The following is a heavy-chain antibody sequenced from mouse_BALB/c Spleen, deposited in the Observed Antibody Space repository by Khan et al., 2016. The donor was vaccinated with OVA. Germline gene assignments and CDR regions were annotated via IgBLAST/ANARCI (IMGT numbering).Heavy chain of an antibody. V-gene: IGHV1S137*01. CDR1: GYTFTDYA. CDR3: AREDGNYGALAY. D-gene: IGHD2-1*01. CDR2: ISTYSGNS. Sequence: QVQLKQSGPELVRPGVSVKISCKGSGYTFTDYALHWVKHSHAQSLEWIGIISTYSGNSNYNQRFKGKATMTVGKSSSTAYMELARFTSEDSAIYYCAREDGNYGALAYWGQGTLVTVSA. J-gene: IGHJ3*01.